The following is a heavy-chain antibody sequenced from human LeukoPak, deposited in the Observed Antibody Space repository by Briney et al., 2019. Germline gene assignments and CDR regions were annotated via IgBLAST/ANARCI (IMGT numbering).Heavy chain of an antibody. CDR3: ARDAPRKSGSSLIY. CDR1: GFTFSDYW. D-gene: IGHD3-16*02. J-gene: IGHJ4*02. Sequence: PGGSLRLSCAASGFTFSDYWMSWVRLAPGKGLEWVANIKQDGSEIYYVDSVKGRFTISRDNAKNSLYLQMNSLRAEDTAVYYCARDAPRKSGSSLIYWGQGTLVTVSS. CDR2: IKQDGSEI. V-gene: IGHV3-7*01.